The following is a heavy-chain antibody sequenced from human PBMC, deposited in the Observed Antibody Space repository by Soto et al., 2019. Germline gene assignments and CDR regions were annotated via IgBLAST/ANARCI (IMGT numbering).Heavy chain of an antibody. D-gene: IGHD3-22*01. CDR2: ISYDGSNK. Sequence: QVQLVESGGGVVQPGRSLRLSCAASGFSFSTNAMNWVRQAPGKGLEWVAVISYDGSNKYYADSVKGRFTISRDNSKNTLYLQMNSLRAEDTAVYYCVRGGGSSGYYYRQYFQHWGQGTLVTVSS. V-gene: IGHV3-30-3*01. J-gene: IGHJ1*01. CDR3: VRGGGSSGYYYRQYFQH. CDR1: GFSFSTNA.